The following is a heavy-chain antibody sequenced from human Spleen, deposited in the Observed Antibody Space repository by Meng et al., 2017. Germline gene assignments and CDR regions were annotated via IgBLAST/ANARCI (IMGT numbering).Heavy chain of an antibody. CDR2: INPKSGDP. J-gene: IGHJ4*02. Sequence: QVVPSGAEVQTPGASVKVTFKASGYSFPDYWLPWVRRAPGKGLEWMGRINPKSGDPHYAPRFPVRLTMPGDTSISSAYMELSGLRSDDTAMYYCSRDEAISAAGKLFGDYWGQGTLVTVSS. D-gene: IGHD6-13*01. CDR3: SRDEAISAAGKLFGDY. CDR1: GYSFPDYW. V-gene: IGHV1-2*06.